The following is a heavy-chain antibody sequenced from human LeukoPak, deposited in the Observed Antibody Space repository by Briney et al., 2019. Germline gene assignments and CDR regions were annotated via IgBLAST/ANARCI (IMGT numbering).Heavy chain of an antibody. CDR3: ARVRQQWPSRYYFDY. V-gene: IGHV1-3*01. J-gene: IGHJ4*02. D-gene: IGHD6-19*01. CDR2: INAGNGNT. CDR1: GYTFTSYA. Sequence: ASVTVSCKASGYTFTSYAMHWVRQAPGQRLEWMGWINAGNGNTKYSQKFQGRVTITRDTSASTAYMELSSLRSEDTAVYYCARVRQQWPSRYYFDYWGRGTLVTVSS.